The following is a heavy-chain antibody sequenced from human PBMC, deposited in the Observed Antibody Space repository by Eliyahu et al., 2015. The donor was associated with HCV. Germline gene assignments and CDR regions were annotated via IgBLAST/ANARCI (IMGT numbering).Heavy chain of an antibody. D-gene: IGHD2-2*01. CDR2: IFYSGST. J-gene: IGHJ5*02. CDR1: GGSISSSISY. CDR3: ARQGVVPAPRYNWFDP. V-gene: IGHV4-39*01. Sequence: QLQLQEWGPGLVKPSETLSLTCTVSGGSISSSISYWGGXRQPPGKGLEWIGNIFYSGSTHYNPSLKSRVTISVDTSNNQFSLKLTSVTAADTAVYYCARQGVVPAPRYNWFDPWGQGTLVTVSS.